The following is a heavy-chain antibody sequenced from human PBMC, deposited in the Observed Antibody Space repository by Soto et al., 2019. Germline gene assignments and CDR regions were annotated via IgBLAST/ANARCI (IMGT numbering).Heavy chain of an antibody. D-gene: IGHD1-26*01. J-gene: IGHJ4*02. CDR2: TSGYSGNT. CDR1: GYTFTSYG. Sequence: QVQLVQSGAEVKKPGASVKVSCKPSGYTFTSYGISWVRQAPGQGLEWMGWTSGYSGNTDYAQKFQGRVTMTTDTSTSTAYMELRSLRSDDTAVYYCARDRIPGVSGRIRHVPDYWGQGTLVIVSS. V-gene: IGHV1-18*01. CDR3: ARDRIPGVSGRIRHVPDY.